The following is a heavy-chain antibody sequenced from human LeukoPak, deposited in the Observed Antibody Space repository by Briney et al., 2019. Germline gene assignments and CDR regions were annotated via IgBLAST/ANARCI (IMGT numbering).Heavy chain of an antibody. D-gene: IGHD1-26*01. CDR2: IYYSGNT. Sequence: SETLSLTCTVSGVSIRSRSYYWGWLRQPPGRGLEWIGSIYYSGNTYYNPSLKSRVNISVDTSKNQFSLKMYSVTAADTAVYYCARHAYSGSYYFDFWGQGTLVTVSS. CDR3: ARHAYSGSYYFDF. J-gene: IGHJ4*02. V-gene: IGHV4-39*01. CDR1: GVSIRSRSYY.